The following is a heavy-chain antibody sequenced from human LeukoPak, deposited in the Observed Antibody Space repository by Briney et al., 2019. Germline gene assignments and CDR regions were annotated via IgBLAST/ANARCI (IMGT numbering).Heavy chain of an antibody. V-gene: IGHV5-51*01. Sequence: GESLKISRKGSGYRLTSYWIGWVRQMPGKGLEWMGIIYPGDSDTRYSPSFQGQVTISADKSISTAYLQWSSLKASDTAMYYCASHSATGGLDYWGQGTLVTVSS. CDR2: IYPGDSDT. D-gene: IGHD3-16*01. CDR1: GYRLTSYW. J-gene: IGHJ4*02. CDR3: ASHSATGGLDY.